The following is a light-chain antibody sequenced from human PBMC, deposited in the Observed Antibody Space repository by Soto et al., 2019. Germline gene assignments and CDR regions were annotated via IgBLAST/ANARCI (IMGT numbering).Light chain of an antibody. CDR3: QQYNNWPIT. V-gene: IGKV3-20*01. CDR1: QSVSNNY. Sequence: EIVLAQSPGTLSLSPGERATLSCRASQSVSNNYLAWYQQKPGQAPRLLIYGASNRATGIPDRFSGSGSGTDFTLTISRLEPEDFEVYYCQQYNNWPITFGQGTRLEI. J-gene: IGKJ5*01. CDR2: GAS.